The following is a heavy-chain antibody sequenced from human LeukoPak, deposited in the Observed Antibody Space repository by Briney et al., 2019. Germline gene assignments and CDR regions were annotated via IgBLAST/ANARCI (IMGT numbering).Heavy chain of an antibody. V-gene: IGHV1-46*01. J-gene: IGHJ6*02. CDR2: FNPSGGDR. CDR1: GYTFTINY. CDR3: ARGCRVVPGVHNVGMTSYYNGMDV. Sequence: ASVTVSFTGSGYTFTINYMHWGRQAPGLGKQWMGIFNPSGGDRTYAQKFQGSFTTTRDTSTSTVYMEVVSLRSEDTAVYYCARGCRVVPGVHNVGMTSYYNGMDVWGQGTTVTVSS. D-gene: IGHD2-2*01.